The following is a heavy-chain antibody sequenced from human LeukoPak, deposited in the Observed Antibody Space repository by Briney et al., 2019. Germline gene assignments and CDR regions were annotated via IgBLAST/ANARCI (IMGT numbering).Heavy chain of an antibody. CDR1: GGSISSSSYC. D-gene: IGHD3-10*01. J-gene: IGHJ4*02. CDR3: ARHTLLWFGELAAYFDY. Sequence: SETLSLTCTVSGGSISSSSYCWGWIRQPPGKGLEWIGSIYYSGSTCYNPSLKSRVTISVDTSKNQFSLKLSSVTAADTAVYYCARHTLLWFGELAAYFDYWGQGTLVTVSS. V-gene: IGHV4-39*01. CDR2: IYYSGST.